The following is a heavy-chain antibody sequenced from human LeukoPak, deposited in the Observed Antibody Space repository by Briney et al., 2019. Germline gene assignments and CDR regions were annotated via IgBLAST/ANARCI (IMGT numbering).Heavy chain of an antibody. D-gene: IGHD5-12*01. CDR2: INPSGGST. J-gene: IGHJ4*02. Sequence: DSVKVSCKASGYTFTSYYMHWVRQAPGQGLEWMGIINPSGGSTSYAQKFQGRVTMTRDMSTSTVYMELSSLRSEDTAVYYCARDPERVATILPYFDYWGQGTLVTVSS. CDR1: GYTFTSYY. V-gene: IGHV1-46*01. CDR3: ARDPERVATILPYFDY.